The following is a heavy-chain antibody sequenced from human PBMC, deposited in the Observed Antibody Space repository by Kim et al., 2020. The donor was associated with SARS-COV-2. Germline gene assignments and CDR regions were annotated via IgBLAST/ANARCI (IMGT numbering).Heavy chain of an antibody. J-gene: IGHJ6*02. CDR3: ASTRMGSYYYGMDV. D-gene: IGHD1-26*01. CDR2: LYSGGST. CDR1: GFTVSSNY. V-gene: IGHV3-53*01. Sequence: GGSLRLSCAASGFTVSSNYMNWVRQAPGKGLEWVSVLYSGGSTYYADSVKGRFTISRDNSKNTLYLQMNDLRAEDTAVYYCASTRMGSYYYGMDVWGQGTTVTVSS.